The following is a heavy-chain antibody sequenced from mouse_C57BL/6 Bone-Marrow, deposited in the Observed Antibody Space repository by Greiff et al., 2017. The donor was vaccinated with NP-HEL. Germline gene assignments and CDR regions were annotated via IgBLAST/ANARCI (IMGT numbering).Heavy chain of an antibody. Sequence: EVKLVESGGDLVKPGGSLKLSCAASGFTFSSYGMSWVRQTPDKRLEWVATISSGGSYTYYPDSVKGRCTISRDNAKNTLYLQMSSLKSEDTAMYYCARSWFAYWGQGTLVTVSA. CDR1: GFTFSSYG. J-gene: IGHJ3*01. CDR3: ARSWFAY. CDR2: ISSGGSYT. V-gene: IGHV5-6*01.